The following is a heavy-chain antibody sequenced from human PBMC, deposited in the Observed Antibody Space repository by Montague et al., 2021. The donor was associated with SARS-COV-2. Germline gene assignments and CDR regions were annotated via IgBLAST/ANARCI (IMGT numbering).Heavy chain of an antibody. CDR3: ARAGEQLVRGRWYFDY. CDR2: KYTTGST. V-gene: IGHV4-61*02. D-gene: IGHD6-6*01. Sequence: TRSLTCTVSGASITSGSYYWSWIRQPAGTRLEWIGRKYTTGSTNYDPSLKSRVAISVDTSKNQFSLKLSSVAAADTAVYYCARAGEQLVRGRWYFDYWGQGILGTVSP. CDR1: GASITSGSYY. J-gene: IGHJ4*02.